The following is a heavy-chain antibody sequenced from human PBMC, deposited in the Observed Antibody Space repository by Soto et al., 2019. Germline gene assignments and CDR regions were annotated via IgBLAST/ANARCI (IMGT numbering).Heavy chain of an antibody. D-gene: IGHD6-6*01. Sequence: PSETLSLTCTVSGGSISSGDYYWSWIRQHPGKGLEWIGYIYYSGSTYYNPSLKSRVTISVDTSKNQFSLKLSSVTAADTAVYYCARGGAARPFDYWGQGTLVTVS. CDR3: ARGGAARPFDY. J-gene: IGHJ4*02. CDR1: GGSISSGDYY. V-gene: IGHV4-31*03. CDR2: IYYSGST.